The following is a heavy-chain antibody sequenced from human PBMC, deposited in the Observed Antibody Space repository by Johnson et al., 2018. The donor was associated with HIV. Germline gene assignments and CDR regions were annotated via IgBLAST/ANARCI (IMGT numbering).Heavy chain of an antibody. CDR3: GRLRGAFDI. Sequence: QVQLVESGGGVVRPGGSLRLSCAASGFTLDDYGMAWVRQAPGKGLEWVAVISYDGSNKYYADSVKGRFTISRDNSKNTLYLQMNSLGAEDTAVYYCGRLRGAFDIWGQGTMVTVSS. V-gene: IGHV3-30*03. CDR2: ISYDGSNK. J-gene: IGHJ3*02. CDR1: GFTLDDYG.